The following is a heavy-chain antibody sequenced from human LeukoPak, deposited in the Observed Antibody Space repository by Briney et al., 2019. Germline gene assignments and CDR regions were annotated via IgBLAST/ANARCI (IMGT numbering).Heavy chain of an antibody. J-gene: IGHJ6*03. CDR3: ARQAPNYYYYMDV. CDR1: GYSFTSYW. CDR2: IYPGDSDT. Sequence: GESLKISCKGSGYSFTSYWIGWVRQMPGKGLEWMGIIYPGDSDTRYSPSFQGQVTFSADTSISTAYLQWSSLKASDTAMYYCARQAPNYYYYMDVWGKGTTVTVSS. V-gene: IGHV5-51*01.